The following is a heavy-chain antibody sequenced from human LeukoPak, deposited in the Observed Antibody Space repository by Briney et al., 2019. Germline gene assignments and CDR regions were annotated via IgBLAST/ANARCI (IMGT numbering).Heavy chain of an antibody. Sequence: PGRSLRLSCAASGFIFSNYGMHWVRQAPGKGLEWVAVISYDGSNKYYADSVKGRFTISRDNSKNTLYLQMNSLRAEDTAVYYCAKDTKPRLAAAAPFHWGQGTLVTVS. J-gene: IGHJ4*02. CDR3: AKDTKPRLAAAAPFH. D-gene: IGHD6-13*01. CDR1: GFIFSNYG. V-gene: IGHV3-30*18. CDR2: ISYDGSNK.